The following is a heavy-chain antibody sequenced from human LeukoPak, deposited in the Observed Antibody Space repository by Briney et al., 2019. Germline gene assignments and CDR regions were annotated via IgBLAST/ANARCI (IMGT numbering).Heavy chain of an antibody. D-gene: IGHD3-3*01. Sequence: GASVKVSCKASGGTFSSYAISWVRQAPGQGLEWMGRIIPIFGTANYGPTFQGTVTITTDEPTSTAYMELSSLRSEDTAVYYCAVGDFWSGYYPPPGYYYYYMDVWGKGTTVTVSS. CDR2: IIPIFGTA. J-gene: IGHJ6*03. V-gene: IGHV1-69*05. CDR3: AVGDFWSGYYPPPGYYYYYMDV. CDR1: GGTFSSYA.